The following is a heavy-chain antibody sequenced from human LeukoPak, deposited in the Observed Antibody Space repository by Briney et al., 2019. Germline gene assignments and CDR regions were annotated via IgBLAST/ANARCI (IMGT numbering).Heavy chain of an antibody. V-gene: IGHV3-7*03. Sequence: GGSLRLSCAASGFTFSRYWMTWVRQAPGKGLEWVANIKQDGSKKNYVDSVKGRFTISRDNAKNSLYLQMNSLRAEDTAVYYCATPLDYYDSSGYHQGGDWGQGTLVTVSS. CDR2: IKQDGSKK. J-gene: IGHJ4*02. CDR1: GFTFSRYW. D-gene: IGHD3-22*01. CDR3: ATPLDYYDSSGYHQGGD.